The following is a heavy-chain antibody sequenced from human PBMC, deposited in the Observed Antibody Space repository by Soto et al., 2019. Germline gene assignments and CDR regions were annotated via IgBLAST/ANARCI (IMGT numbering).Heavy chain of an antibody. CDR3: ARGLLWFGELFPNWFDP. CDR1: GYSFTSYW. Sequence: PGESLKISCKGSGYSFTSYWISWVRQMPGKGLEWMGRIDPSDSYTNYSPSFQGHVTISADKSISTAYLQWSSLKASDTAMYYCARGLLWFGELFPNWFDPWGQGTLVTVSS. D-gene: IGHD3-10*01. J-gene: IGHJ5*02. V-gene: IGHV5-10-1*01. CDR2: IDPSDSYT.